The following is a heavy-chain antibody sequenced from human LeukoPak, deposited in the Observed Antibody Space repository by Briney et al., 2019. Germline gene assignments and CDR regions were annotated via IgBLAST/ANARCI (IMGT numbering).Heavy chain of an antibody. D-gene: IGHD2-15*01. Sequence: ASVKVFCKVSGYTLTELSMHWVRQAPGKGLEWMGGFDPEDGETIYAQKFQGRVTMTEDTSTDTAYMELSSLRSEDTAVYYCATVSVAAPSFWFDPWGQGTLVTVSS. V-gene: IGHV1-24*01. CDR1: GYTLTELS. CDR3: ATVSVAAPSFWFDP. J-gene: IGHJ5*02. CDR2: FDPEDGET.